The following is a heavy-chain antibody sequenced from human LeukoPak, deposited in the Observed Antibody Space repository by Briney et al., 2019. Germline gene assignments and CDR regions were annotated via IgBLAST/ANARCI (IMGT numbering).Heavy chain of an antibody. CDR3: ARSIHCTNGVCFGYYYYYGMDV. CDR1: GYTFTSYG. Sequence: SVKVSCKASGYTFTSYGISWVRQAPGQGLEWMGRTIPILGIANYAQKFQGRVTITADKSTSTAYMELSSLRSEDTAVYYCARSIHCTNGVCFGYYYYYGMDVWGQGTTVTVSS. D-gene: IGHD2-8*01. J-gene: IGHJ6*02. V-gene: IGHV1-69*04. CDR2: TIPILGIA.